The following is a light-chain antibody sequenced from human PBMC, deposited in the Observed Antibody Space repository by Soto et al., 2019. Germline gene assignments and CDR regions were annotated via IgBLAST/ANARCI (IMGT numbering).Light chain of an antibody. CDR1: QDISNF. J-gene: IGKJ2*01. CDR2: DVC. CDR3: EQYDILPT. V-gene: IGKV1-33*01. Sequence: DLQMTQSPSSLSASVGDRVTITCQASQDISNFLNWYQQKPGKAPKLLIYDVCNLETGVPSRFSGSGSGTDFSFTITSLQPEDIATYYCEQYDILPTFGQGTKLGIK.